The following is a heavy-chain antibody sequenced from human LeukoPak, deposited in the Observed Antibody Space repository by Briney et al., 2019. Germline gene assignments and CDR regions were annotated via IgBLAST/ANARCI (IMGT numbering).Heavy chain of an antibody. D-gene: IGHD4-17*01. CDR3: ARQMDGDPDY. CDR2: IYYSGST. CDR1: GGSLSSSCYY. Sequence: SETLSLTCTVSGGSLSSSCYYWGWIRQPPGKGLEWIGSIYYSGSTYYNPSLKRRATISVDTYKNRFSLKLSSLTAADTAVYYCARQMDGDPDYWGQGTLVTVSS. V-gene: IGHV4-39*01. J-gene: IGHJ4*02.